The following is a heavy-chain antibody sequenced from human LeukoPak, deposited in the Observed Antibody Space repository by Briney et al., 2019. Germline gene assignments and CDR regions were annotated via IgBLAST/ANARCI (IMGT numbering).Heavy chain of an antibody. Sequence: ASVKVSCKASGYTFTSYYMHWVRQAPGQGLEWMGIINPSGGSTSYAQKFQGRVTMTRDTSTSTVYMELSSLRSEDTAVYYCARDNTIFGVVMGNYFDYGGKGTLVTVSS. CDR1: GYTFTSYY. V-gene: IGHV1-46*01. CDR3: ARDNTIFGVVMGNYFDY. D-gene: IGHD3-3*01. J-gene: IGHJ4*02. CDR2: INPSGGST.